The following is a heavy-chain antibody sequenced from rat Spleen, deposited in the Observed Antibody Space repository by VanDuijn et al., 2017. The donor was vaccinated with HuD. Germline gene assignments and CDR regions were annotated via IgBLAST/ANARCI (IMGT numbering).Heavy chain of an antibody. J-gene: IGHJ3*01. CDR1: GFSLSSYG. CDR2: IWGNGNT. CDR3: TSFYYYDGSYYYPFPY. Sequence: QVQLKESGPGLVQPSQTLSLTCTVSGFSLSSYGVIWVRQPPGKGLEWMGVIWGNGNTNYNSGVKSRLSISRDTSKSQVFLEMNSLQTGDTAIYFCTSFYYYDGSYYYPFPYWGQGTLVTVSS. D-gene: IGHD1-12*02. V-gene: IGHV2-13*01.